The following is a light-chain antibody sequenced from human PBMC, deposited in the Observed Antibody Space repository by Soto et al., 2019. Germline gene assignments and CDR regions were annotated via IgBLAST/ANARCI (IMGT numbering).Light chain of an antibody. J-gene: IGKJ4*01. CDR1: QTISSY. CDR2: AAS. V-gene: IGKV1-8*01. CDR3: QQYYSYPLT. Sequence: LRATRCPFSLSQSTGAMFTTTCRASQTISSYLAWYQQKPGKAPKLLIYAASTLQSGVPSRFSGSGSGTDFTLTISCLQSEDFATYYCQQYYSYPLTFGGGTKVDIK.